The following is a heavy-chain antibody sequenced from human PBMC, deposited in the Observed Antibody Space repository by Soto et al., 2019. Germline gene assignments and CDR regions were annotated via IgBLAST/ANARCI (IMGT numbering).Heavy chain of an antibody. CDR2: IIPILGIA. J-gene: IGHJ6*03. CDR3: AREGGHGDYVRYYYYYYMDV. V-gene: IGHV1-69*04. Sequence: ASVKVSCKASGGTFSSYTISWVRQAPGQGLEWMGRIIPILGIANYAQKFQGRVTITADKSTSTAYMELSSLRSEDTAVYYCAREGGHGDYVRYYYYYYMDVWGKGTTVTVSS. CDR1: GGTFSSYT. D-gene: IGHD4-17*01.